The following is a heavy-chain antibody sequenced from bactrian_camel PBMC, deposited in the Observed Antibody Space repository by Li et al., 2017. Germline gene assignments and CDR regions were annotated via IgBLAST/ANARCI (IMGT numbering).Heavy chain of an antibody. CDR2: VVPGLGGT. D-gene: IGHD1*01. V-gene: IGHV3S54*01. J-gene: IGHJ6*01. Sequence: QVQLVESGGGSVQVGGSLTLSCVASGDTQNTVAMAWFRQAPGKEREGVATVVPGLGGTYYADSVKGRFTISEDDAKNTVYLQMNSLKAEDTATYYCAARYPYCPIPDQSFGYWGRGTQVTVS. CDR1: GDTQNTVA. CDR3: AARYPYCPIPDQSFGY.